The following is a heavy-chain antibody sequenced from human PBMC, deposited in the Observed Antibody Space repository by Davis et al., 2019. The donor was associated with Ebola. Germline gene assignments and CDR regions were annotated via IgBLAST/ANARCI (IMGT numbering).Heavy chain of an antibody. D-gene: IGHD1-1*01. Sequence: GGSLRLSCAASGFTFSSYSMNCVRQAPGKGLEWVSHISSISSTIYYAGYVKGRVTFSRDNSKNSLCLQMNSMGDEDTAVYYCARGNYDYYYGMDVSGQGTTVTVSS. CDR3: ARGNYDYYYGMDV. J-gene: IGHJ6*02. CDR2: ISSISSTI. CDR1: GFTFSSYS. V-gene: IGHV3-48*02.